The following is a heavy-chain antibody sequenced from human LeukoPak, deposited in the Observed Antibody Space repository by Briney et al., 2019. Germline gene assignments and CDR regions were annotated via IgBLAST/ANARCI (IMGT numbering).Heavy chain of an antibody. CDR1: GFTFSSYG. CDR3: ARGGGSLPFDY. J-gene: IGHJ4*02. CDR2: IWYDGSNK. D-gene: IGHD1-26*01. V-gene: IGHV3-33*01. Sequence: GRSLRLSCAASGFTFSSYGMHWVRQAPGKGLEWVAVIWYDGSNKYYADSVKGRFTISRDNSKNTLYLQMNSLRAEDTAVYYCARGGGSLPFDYWGQGTLVTVSS.